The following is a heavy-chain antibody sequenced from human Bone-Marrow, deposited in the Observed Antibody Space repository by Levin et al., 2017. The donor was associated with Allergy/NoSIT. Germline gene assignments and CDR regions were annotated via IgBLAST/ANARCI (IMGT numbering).Heavy chain of an antibody. CDR2: IWYDGSNK. Sequence: GGSLRLSCAASGFTFSSYGMHWVRQAPGKGLEWVAVIWYDGSNKYYADSVKGRFTISRDNSKNTLYLQMNSLRAEDTAVYYCAKPYYVDTAMVHEGGGVFDYWGQGTLVTVSS. CDR1: GFTFSSYG. J-gene: IGHJ4*02. D-gene: IGHD5-18*01. CDR3: AKPYYVDTAMVHEGGGVFDY. V-gene: IGHV3-33*06.